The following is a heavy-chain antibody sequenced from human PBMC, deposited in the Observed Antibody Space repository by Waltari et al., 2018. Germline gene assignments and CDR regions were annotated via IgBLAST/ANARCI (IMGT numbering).Heavy chain of an antibody. CDR3: ARHCGGDCLHWYFDL. J-gene: IGHJ2*01. Sequence: ELQLVESGGGLVQPGGSLRLSCAASGFTVNNNYMSWVRQAPGKGLEGVSSIYSRGATYYAESVKGRFTISRDNSNTLYLQMRSLRTEDTAVYYCARHCGGDCLHWYFDLWGRGTLVTVSS. V-gene: IGHV3-66*02. D-gene: IGHD2-21*01. CDR2: IYSRGAT. CDR1: GFTVNNNY.